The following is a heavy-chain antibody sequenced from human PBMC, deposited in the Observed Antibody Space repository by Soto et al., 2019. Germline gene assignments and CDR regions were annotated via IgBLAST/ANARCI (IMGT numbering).Heavy chain of an antibody. J-gene: IGHJ3*02. V-gene: IGHV1-18*01. D-gene: IGHD6-13*01. CDR2: ISAYNGNT. CDR3: AIDTSSSPTPDVLAI. CDR1: GYTFTSYG. Sequence: GASVKVSCKASGYTFTSYGISWVRQAPGQGLEWMGWISAYNGNTNYAQKLQGRVTMTTDTSTSTAYMELRSLRSDDTAVYYCAIDTSSSPTPDVLAICGQGTLVTGSS.